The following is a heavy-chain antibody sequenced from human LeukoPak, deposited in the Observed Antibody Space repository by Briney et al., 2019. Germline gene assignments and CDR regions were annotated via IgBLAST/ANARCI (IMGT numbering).Heavy chain of an antibody. D-gene: IGHD6-19*01. CDR1: GFSFSSHD. Sequence: GGSLRLSCAASGFSFSSHDMHWVRQPTGKGLEWVSVIGTAGNTYYADSVKGRFTISRENAKNSLYLQMDNLRAGDTAVYYCARSESYRSGWTDFDYWGQGTLVTVSS. CDR2: IGTAGNT. V-gene: IGHV3-13*01. CDR3: ARSESYRSGWTDFDY. J-gene: IGHJ4*02.